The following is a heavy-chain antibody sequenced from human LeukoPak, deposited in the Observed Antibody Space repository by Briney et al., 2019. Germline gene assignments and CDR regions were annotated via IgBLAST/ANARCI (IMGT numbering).Heavy chain of an antibody. V-gene: IGHV5-51*01. J-gene: IGHJ6*03. D-gene: IGHD3-3*01. CDR1: GYSFTSYW. Sequence: GESLKISCKGSGYSFTSYWIGWMRQMPGKGLEWMGIIYPGDSDTRYSPSFQGQVTISADESISTAYLQWSSLKASDTAMYYCARRVAVSGSAPQYTIFGVVGSKGYYYYYMDVWGKGTTVTVSS. CDR3: ARRVAVSGSAPQYTIFGVVGSKGYYYYYMDV. CDR2: IYPGDSDT.